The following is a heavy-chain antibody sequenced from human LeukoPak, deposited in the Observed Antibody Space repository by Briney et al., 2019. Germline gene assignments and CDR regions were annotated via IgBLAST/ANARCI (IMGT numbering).Heavy chain of an antibody. V-gene: IGHV3-23*01. J-gene: IGHJ4*02. CDR1: GFTFSSYA. Sequence: GRSLRLSCAASGFTFSSYAMSWVRQAPGKGLEWVSSISGSGDSTYYPDSVKGRFTISRDNSKNTLYLQMNSLRAEDTAVYYCAKRRIYISSWYEFDYWGQGTLVTVSS. D-gene: IGHD6-13*01. CDR3: AKRRIYISSWYEFDY. CDR2: ISGSGDST.